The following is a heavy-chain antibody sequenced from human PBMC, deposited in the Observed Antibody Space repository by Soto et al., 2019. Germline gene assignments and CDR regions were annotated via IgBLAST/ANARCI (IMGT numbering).Heavy chain of an antibody. V-gene: IGHV3-30*18. J-gene: IGHJ6*02. Sequence: QVQLVESGGGVVQPGMSLRLSCAASGFTFSSYGMHWVRQAPGKGLEWVAVISYDGSNKYYADSVKGRFTISRDNSKNTLYLQMNSLRAEDTAVYYCAKDRAAAGEIYYYYGMDVWGQGTTVTVSS. CDR2: ISYDGSNK. CDR1: GFTFSSYG. CDR3: AKDRAAAGEIYYYYGMDV. D-gene: IGHD6-13*01.